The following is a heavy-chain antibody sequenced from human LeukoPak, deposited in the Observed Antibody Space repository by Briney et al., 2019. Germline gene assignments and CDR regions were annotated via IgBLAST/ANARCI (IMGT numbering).Heavy chain of an antibody. CDR1: GMTFSSHW. Sequence: GGSLSLSCAASGMTFSSHWMSWVRQPPGKGLEWVSFMSSSSSYIYYADSVKGRFTISRDNAKSSLYLQMNSLRAEDTAVYYCARTPFNIVLVPAAIEVQSNFYMDVWGKGTTVTISS. CDR3: ARTPFNIVLVPAAIEVQSNFYMDV. CDR2: MSSSSSYI. D-gene: IGHD2-2*01. J-gene: IGHJ6*03. V-gene: IGHV3-21*04.